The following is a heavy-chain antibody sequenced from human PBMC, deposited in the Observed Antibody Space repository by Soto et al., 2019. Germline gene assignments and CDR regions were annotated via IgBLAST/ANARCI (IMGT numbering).Heavy chain of an antibody. CDR2: INAGNGNT. CDR1: GYTFTSYA. Sequence: ASVKVSCKACGYTFTSYAMHWVRQAPGQRLEWMGWINAGNGNTKYSQKFQGRVTITRDTSASTAYMELSSLRSEDTAVYYCARDLGYALPDYWGQGTLVTVSS. D-gene: IGHD2-15*01. V-gene: IGHV1-3*01. CDR3: ARDLGYALPDY. J-gene: IGHJ4*02.